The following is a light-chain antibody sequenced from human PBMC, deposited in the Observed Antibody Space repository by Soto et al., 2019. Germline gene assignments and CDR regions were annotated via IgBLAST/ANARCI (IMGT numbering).Light chain of an antibody. Sequence: DIVMTQTPLSSPVTLGQPSSISCRSSQSLVHSDGNTSLSWLQQMRGQPPRLLIYKISNRFTWVQDRFSGSGAGTDFTLKISRVEAEDVGVYYCMQATQFPRTFGQGTTVEIK. CDR3: MQATQFPRT. CDR1: QSLVHSDGNTS. J-gene: IGKJ1*01. CDR2: KIS. V-gene: IGKV2-24*01.